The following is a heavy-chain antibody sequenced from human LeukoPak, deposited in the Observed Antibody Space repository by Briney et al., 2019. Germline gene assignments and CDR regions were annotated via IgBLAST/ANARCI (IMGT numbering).Heavy chain of an antibody. V-gene: IGHV1-69*04. CDR3: ARDKAVSGSYYNPSHDY. J-gene: IGHJ4*02. D-gene: IGHD3-10*01. CDR1: GGTFSSYA. CDR2: IIPILGIA. Sequence: ASVKVSCKASGGTFSSYAISWVRQAPGQGLEWMGRIIPILGIANYAQKFQGRVTITADKSTSTAYMELSSLRSEDTAVYYCARDKAVSGSYYNPSHDYWGQGTLVTVSS.